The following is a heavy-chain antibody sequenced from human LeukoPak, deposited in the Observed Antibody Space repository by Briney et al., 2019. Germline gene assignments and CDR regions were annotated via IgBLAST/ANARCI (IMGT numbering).Heavy chain of an antibody. CDR1: GGTFSSYA. Sequence: SVKVSCKASGGTFSSYAISWVRQAPGQGLEWMGGIIPIFGTANYAQKFQGRVTITADESTSAAYMELSSLRSEDTAVYYCARGPYSSGWLDYWGQGTLVTVSS. D-gene: IGHD6-19*01. V-gene: IGHV1-69*13. CDR2: IIPIFGTA. CDR3: ARGPYSSGWLDY. J-gene: IGHJ4*02.